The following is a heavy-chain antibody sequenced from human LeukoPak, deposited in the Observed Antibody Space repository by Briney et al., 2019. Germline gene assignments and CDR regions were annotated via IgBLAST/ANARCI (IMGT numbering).Heavy chain of an antibody. Sequence: GGSLRLSCAASGFTFSKYWMSWVRQVPGKGLEWVVNINERGNEKNYVDSVKGRFTISRDNSKSTLYLQMNSLRVDDTAIYYCARDGGSLTLSRTGNYFDSWGQGTLLTVSS. V-gene: IGHV3-7*01. D-gene: IGHD3-16*01. J-gene: IGHJ4*02. CDR2: INERGNEK. CDR1: GFTFSKYW. CDR3: ARDGGSLTLSRTGNYFDS.